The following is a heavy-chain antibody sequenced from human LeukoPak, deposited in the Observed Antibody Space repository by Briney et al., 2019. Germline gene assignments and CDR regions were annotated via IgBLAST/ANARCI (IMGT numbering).Heavy chain of an antibody. CDR3: ARNRVTMVRGVILWYYGMDV. V-gene: IGHV4-34*01. CDR1: GGSFSGYY. Sequence: SETLSLTCAVYGGSFSGYYWSWIRQPPGKGLEWIGEINHSGSTNYNPSLKSRVTISVDTSKNQFSLKLSSVTAADTAVYYCARNRVTMVRGVILWYYGMDVWGQGTTVTVSS. CDR2: INHSGST. J-gene: IGHJ6*02. D-gene: IGHD3-10*01.